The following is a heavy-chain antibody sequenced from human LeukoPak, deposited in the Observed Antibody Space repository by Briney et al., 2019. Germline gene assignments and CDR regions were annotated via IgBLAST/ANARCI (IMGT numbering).Heavy chain of an antibody. CDR2: IRYDGSNK. J-gene: IGHJ4*02. CDR1: GFTFSSYG. CDR3: AREATYGFRLDY. D-gene: IGHD3-10*01. Sequence: GGSLRLSCAASGFTFSSYGMHWVRQAPGKGLEWVTFIRYDGSNKYYADSVKGRFTISRDNSKNTLYLQMNSLRAEDTAVFYCAREATYGFRLDYWGLGTLVTVSS. V-gene: IGHV3-30*02.